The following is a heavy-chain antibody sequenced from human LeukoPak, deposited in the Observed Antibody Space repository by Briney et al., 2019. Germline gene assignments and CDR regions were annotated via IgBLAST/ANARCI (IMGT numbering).Heavy chain of an antibody. J-gene: IGHJ6*04. V-gene: IGHV3-74*01. CDR3: ARAWDV. CDR1: GFTFSSYW. Sequence: GGSLRPSCVASGFTFSSYWMHWVGQAPGKGLGWVSRISSDGSSTSYADSVKGRFTISRDNAKNTVYLEMNSLRAEDTAVYYCARAWDVWGKGTTVTISS. CDR2: ISSDGSST.